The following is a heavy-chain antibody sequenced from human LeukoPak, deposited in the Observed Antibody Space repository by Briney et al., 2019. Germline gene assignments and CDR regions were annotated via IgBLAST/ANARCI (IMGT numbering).Heavy chain of an antibody. CDR3: ASGPIYCSGGSCHQYYFDY. D-gene: IGHD2-15*01. J-gene: IGHJ4*02. CDR2: IIPIFGTA. V-gene: IGHV1-69*13. CDR1: GYTLTELS. Sequence: SVKVSCKVPGYTLTELSMHWVRQAPGQGLEWMGGIIPIFGTANYAQKFQGRVTITADESTSTAYMELSSLRSEDTAVYYCASGPIYCSGGSCHQYYFDYWGQGTLVTVSS.